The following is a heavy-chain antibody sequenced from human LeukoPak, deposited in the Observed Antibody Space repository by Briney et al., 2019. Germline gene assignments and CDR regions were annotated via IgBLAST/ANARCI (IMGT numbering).Heavy chain of an antibody. D-gene: IGHD3-22*01. CDR2: MDGSSGKT. CDR1: GYTFTSYD. Sequence: GASVKVSCKTSGYTFTSYDINWVRQATGQGLEWMGGMDGSSGKTAYAQKFLGRVTITRNTSISTAYMELSSLTSEDTAVYYCARLYYYASSGYDALDIWGQGTMVTL. V-gene: IGHV1-8*01. CDR3: ARLYYYASSGYDALDI. J-gene: IGHJ3*02.